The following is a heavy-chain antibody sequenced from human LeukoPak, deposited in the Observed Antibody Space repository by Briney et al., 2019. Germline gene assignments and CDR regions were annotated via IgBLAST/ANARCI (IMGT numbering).Heavy chain of an antibody. J-gene: IGHJ4*02. CDR3: ARDGTAGVDY. V-gene: IGHV1-2*02. D-gene: IGHD1/OR15-1a*01. CDR1: GYTFTGYY. CDR2: INPNSGGT. Sequence: ASVKVSCKASGYTFTGYYMHWVRQAPGQGLEWMGWINPNSGGTNSAQKFQGRVTMTRDTSISTAYMELSRLRSDDTAEYYCARDGTAGVDYWGQGTLVTVSS.